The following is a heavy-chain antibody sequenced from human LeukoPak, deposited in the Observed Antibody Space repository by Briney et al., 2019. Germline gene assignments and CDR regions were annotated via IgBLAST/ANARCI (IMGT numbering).Heavy chain of an antibody. J-gene: IGHJ4*02. CDR2: ISSSSTI. V-gene: IGHV3-48*04. CDR1: GFTFSSYS. D-gene: IGHD2-8*01. Sequence: GGSLRLSCAASGFTFSSYSMNWVRQAPGKGLEWVSYISSSSTIYYADSVKGRFTISRDNSKNSLYLQMNSLRAEDTAVYYCARALIGYYFDYWGQGTLVTVSS. CDR3: ARALIGYYFDY.